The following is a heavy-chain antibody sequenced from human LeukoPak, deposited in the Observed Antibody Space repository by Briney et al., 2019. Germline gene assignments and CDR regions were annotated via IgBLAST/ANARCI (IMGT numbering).Heavy chain of an antibody. V-gene: IGHV3-23*01. J-gene: IGHJ2*01. Sequence: GGSLRLSCAASGFILTNFAMSWVRQAPGKGLEYVSAIRGDGITFYADSVKGRFTISRDNSKNTLYLQLSNLRAEDTAVYYCAKRQIADWYFDLWGRGTLVTVSS. CDR2: IRGDGIT. CDR3: AKRQIADWYFDL. CDR1: GFILTNFA.